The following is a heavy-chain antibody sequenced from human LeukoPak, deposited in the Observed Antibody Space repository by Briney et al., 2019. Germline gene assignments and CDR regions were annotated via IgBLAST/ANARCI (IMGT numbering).Heavy chain of an antibody. CDR1: GLTFSSYA. J-gene: IGHJ4*02. V-gene: IGHV3-23*01. CDR2: ISGSGGST. CDR3: ATYDFIAAREAVGDY. Sequence: PGGSLRLSCAASGLTFSSYAMSWVRQAPGKGLEWVSAISGSGGSTYYADSVKGRFTISRDNSKNTLYLQMNSLRAEDTAVYYCATYDFIAAREAVGDYWGQGTLVTVSS. D-gene: IGHD6-6*01.